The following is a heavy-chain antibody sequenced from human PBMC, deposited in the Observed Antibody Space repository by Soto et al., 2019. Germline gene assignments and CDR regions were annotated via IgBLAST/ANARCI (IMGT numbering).Heavy chain of an antibody. Sequence: SETLSLTCSVSGGSISSGYYYWSWIRQPPGKGLEWIGNIYYSGNTYYNPSLKSRLIISIDTSKNQFSLKLSSVTAADTAVYYCAREIAVVAATTYYYYGMDVWGQGTTVTVSS. V-gene: IGHV4-30-4*01. CDR3: AREIAVVAATTYYYYGMDV. J-gene: IGHJ6*02. D-gene: IGHD2-15*01. CDR2: IYYSGNT. CDR1: GGSISSGYYY.